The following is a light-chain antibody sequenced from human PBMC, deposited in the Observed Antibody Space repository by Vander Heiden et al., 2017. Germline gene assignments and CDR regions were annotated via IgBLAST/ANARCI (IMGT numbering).Light chain of an antibody. CDR1: QSISNF. CDR2: TAS. CDR3: QQDYKYPLT. Sequence: PSSLSASVGDRVTITCRASQSISNFTSWYQQKPGKAPQLLISTASKLQSGVPSRFSGSGSGTDFTLTISSLQPEDFATYYCQQDYKYPLTFGGGTKVEIK. V-gene: IGKV1-39*01. J-gene: IGKJ4*01.